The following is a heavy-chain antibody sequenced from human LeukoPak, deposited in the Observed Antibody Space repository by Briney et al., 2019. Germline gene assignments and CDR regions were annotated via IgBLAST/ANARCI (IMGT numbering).Heavy chain of an antibody. CDR2: ISGSGGST. CDR1: GFTFSSYG. J-gene: IGHJ4*02. CDR3: AKGAMVWLDYFDY. D-gene: IGHD5-18*01. Sequence: QAGGSLRLSCAASGFTFSSYGMSWVRQAPGKGLEWVSAISGSGGSTYYADSVKGRFTISRDNSKNTLYLQMNSLRAEDTAVYYCAKGAMVWLDYFDYWGQGTLVTVSS. V-gene: IGHV3-23*01.